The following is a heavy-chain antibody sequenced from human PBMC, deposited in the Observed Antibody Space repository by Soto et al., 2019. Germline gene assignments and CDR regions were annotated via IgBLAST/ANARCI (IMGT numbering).Heavy chain of an antibody. CDR2: IIPIFDSP. Sequence: SVKVSCKASGGAFSSYAISWVRQAPGQGLEWMGGIIPIFDSPNYAQTFQGRVTITADKSTSTAYMELRSLRSEDTAMYYCARGREYSRTFDPWGQGTLVTVSS. CDR3: ARGREYSRTFDP. V-gene: IGHV1-69*06. J-gene: IGHJ5*02. D-gene: IGHD6-6*01. CDR1: GGAFSSYA.